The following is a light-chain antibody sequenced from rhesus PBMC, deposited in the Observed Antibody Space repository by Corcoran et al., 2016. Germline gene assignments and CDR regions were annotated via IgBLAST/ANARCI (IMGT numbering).Light chain of an antibody. CDR3: MQYTHIPWT. V-gene: IGKV2-86*01. CDR1: QSLLDSEDGHTY. J-gene: IGKJ1*01. Sequence: DIVMTQTPLSLPVTPGEPASISCRSSQSLLDSEDGHTYLDWYLQRPGQSPPPLVYAVSNRASGVPERFSGSGSDTDFTLKISRVEAEDVGVYYCMQYTHIPWTFGQGTKVEIK. CDR2: AVS.